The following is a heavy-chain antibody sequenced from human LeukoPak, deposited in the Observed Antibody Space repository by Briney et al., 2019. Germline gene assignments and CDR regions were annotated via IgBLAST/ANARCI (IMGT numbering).Heavy chain of an antibody. Sequence: GGTLRLSCPASGFTFSNAWMSWVRQAPGKGLEWVGRIKSKTDGGPPDYAAPVKGRFTISRDDSKTTLYLQMNSLKTEDTAVYYCTGVSRSSWYDYWGQGTLVTVPS. CDR3: TGVSRSSWYDY. CDR1: GFTFSNAW. D-gene: IGHD6-13*01. V-gene: IGHV3-15*01. J-gene: IGHJ4*02. CDR2: IKSKTDGGPP.